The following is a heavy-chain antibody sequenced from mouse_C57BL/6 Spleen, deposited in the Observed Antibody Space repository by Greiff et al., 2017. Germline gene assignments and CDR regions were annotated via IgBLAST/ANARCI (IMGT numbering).Heavy chain of an antibody. CDR1: GYTFTGYW. CDR2: ILPGSGST. CDR3: ASGGGYYSSSSYAMDY. J-gene: IGHJ4*01. D-gene: IGHD1-1*01. V-gene: IGHV1-9*01. Sequence: QVQLQQSGAELMKPGASVKLSCTATGYTFTGYWIEWVKQRPGHGLEWIGEILPGSGSTNYNEKFKGKATITADTSSNTAYMQLSSLTTEDSAIYYCASGGGYYSSSSYAMDYWGQGTSVTVAS.